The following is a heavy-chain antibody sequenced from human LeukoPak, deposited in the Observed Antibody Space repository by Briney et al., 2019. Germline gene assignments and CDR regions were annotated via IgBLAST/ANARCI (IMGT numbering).Heavy chain of an antibody. J-gene: IGHJ4*02. CDR2: MHLDGSEI. V-gene: IGHV3-7*04. Sequence: PGGSLRLSCAASGFTFSSYWMSWVRQAPVKGLELVANMHLDGSEIYYVDSVKGRFTISRDNAKNSLYLQMNSLRAEDTAVYYCARDFRYSGFAAGSIGAYWGQGTLVTVSS. D-gene: IGHD5-12*01. CDR3: ARDFRYSGFAAGSIGAY. CDR1: GFTFSSYW.